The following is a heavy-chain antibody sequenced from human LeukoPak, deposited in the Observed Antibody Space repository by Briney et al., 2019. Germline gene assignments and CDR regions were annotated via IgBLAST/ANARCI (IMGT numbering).Heavy chain of an antibody. CDR3: ATGGRHSYGSGRHQQNPFDY. CDR1: GGSFSGYY. Sequence: SENLSLTCAVYGGSFSGYYWSWIRQPPGKGLEWIGEINHSGSTNYNPSLKSRVTISVDTSKNQFSLKLISVTAADTAVYYCATGGRHSYGSGRHQQNPFDYWGQGTLVTVSS. J-gene: IGHJ4*02. D-gene: IGHD3-10*01. V-gene: IGHV4-34*01. CDR2: INHSGST.